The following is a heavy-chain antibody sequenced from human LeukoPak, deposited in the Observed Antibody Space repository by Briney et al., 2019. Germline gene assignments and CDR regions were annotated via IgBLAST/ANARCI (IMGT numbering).Heavy chain of an antibody. D-gene: IGHD3-10*01. CDR2: ISGSGGSA. Sequence: GGSLRLSCAASGFTFSNYAISWVRQAPGKGLEWVAGISGSGGSAHYADSVKGRFTISRDNSKNTLYLQMNSLRVEDTAVYYCAKDQTYYYGSGRDWFDPWGQGTLVTVSS. V-gene: IGHV3-23*01. CDR3: AKDQTYYYGSGRDWFDP. J-gene: IGHJ5*02. CDR1: GFTFSNYA.